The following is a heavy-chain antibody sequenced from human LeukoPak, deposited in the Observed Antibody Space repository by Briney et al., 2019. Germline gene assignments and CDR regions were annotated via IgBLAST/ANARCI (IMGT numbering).Heavy chain of an antibody. CDR3: ARSRLVEMATMDV. CDR2: ISGINGNT. V-gene: IGHV1-18*01. D-gene: IGHD5-24*01. Sequence: GASVKVSFKSSGYTFSSYGISWVRHAPGQGLEWMGWISGINGNTNYAQKFQGRVTMTTDTSTSTAYMELRSLRSDDTAVYYCARSRLVEMATMDVWGQGTMVTVSS. J-gene: IGHJ6*02. CDR1: GYTFSSYG.